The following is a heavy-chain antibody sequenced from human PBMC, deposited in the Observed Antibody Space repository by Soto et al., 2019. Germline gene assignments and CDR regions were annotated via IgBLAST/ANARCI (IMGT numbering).Heavy chain of an antibody. V-gene: IGHV3-64*04. Sequence: PGGSLRLSCSASGFTFSSYAIHWVRQAPGKGLEYVSAISSNGVSTYYADSVKGRFTISRDNAKNSVYLQMNSLRADDTAVYYCTSPLYYNSWWFDPWGQGTLVTVSS. CDR3: TSPLYYNSWWFDP. J-gene: IGHJ5*01. CDR1: GFTFSSYA. D-gene: IGHD3-16*01. CDR2: ISSNGVST.